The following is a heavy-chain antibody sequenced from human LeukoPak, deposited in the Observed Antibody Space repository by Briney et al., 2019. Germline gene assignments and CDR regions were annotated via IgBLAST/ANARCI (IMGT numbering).Heavy chain of an antibody. J-gene: IGHJ6*02. CDR2: IYTTGSS. V-gene: IGHV4-4*07. Sequence: PSETLSLTCTVSGGSMSSNYWSWIRQPAGEGLEWIGRIYTTGSSNYNPSLKSRVTMSVDTSKNQFSLKLTSVTAADTAVYYCARGVPMVRGVSDYFYYGMDVRGQGTTVTVSS. CDR1: GGSMSSNY. D-gene: IGHD3-10*01. CDR3: ARGVPMVRGVSDYFYYGMDV.